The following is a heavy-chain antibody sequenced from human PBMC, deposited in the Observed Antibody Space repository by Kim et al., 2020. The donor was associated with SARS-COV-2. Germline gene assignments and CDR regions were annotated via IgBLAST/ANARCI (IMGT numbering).Heavy chain of an antibody. V-gene: IGHV4-59*01. J-gene: IGHJ4*02. CDR2: THYSGNT. D-gene: IGHD5-12*01. CDR3: ASVGGYDRIDY. CDR1: GDSISSYY. Sequence: SETLSLTCTVSGDSISSYYWSWIRQPPGKGLEWIGNTHYSGNTNINPSLKSRVTTSVDTANNQFSLKVSSVTAAETAVYYCASVGGYDRIDYWGQGTLVTVSS.